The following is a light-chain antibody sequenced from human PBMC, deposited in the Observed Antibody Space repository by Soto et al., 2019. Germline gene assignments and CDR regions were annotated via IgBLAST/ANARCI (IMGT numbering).Light chain of an antibody. V-gene: IGKV3-11*01. CDR1: QSVSSY. CDR2: DAS. CDR3: QQRSSNWPPVT. Sequence: EIVLTQSPATLSLSPWERATLSCRASQSVSSYLAWYQQKPCQAPRLLIYDASNRATGIPARFSVSGSGTDFTLTISSLEPEDFAVDYCQQRSSNWPPVTFGQGTRLEIK. J-gene: IGKJ5*01.